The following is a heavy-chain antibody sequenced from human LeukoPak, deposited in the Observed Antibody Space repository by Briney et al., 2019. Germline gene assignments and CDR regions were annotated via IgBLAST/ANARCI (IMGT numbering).Heavy chain of an antibody. V-gene: IGHV3-48*01. D-gene: IGHD6-6*01. J-gene: IGHJ4*02. Sequence: GGSLRLSCAASGFTFSSYSMNWVRQAPGKGLEWVSYISSSSSTIYYADSVKGRFTISRDNAKNSLYLQMNSLRAEDMALYYCAKDTEYSSSYTFDYWGQGTLVTVSS. CDR2: ISSSSSTI. CDR3: AKDTEYSSSYTFDY. CDR1: GFTFSSYS.